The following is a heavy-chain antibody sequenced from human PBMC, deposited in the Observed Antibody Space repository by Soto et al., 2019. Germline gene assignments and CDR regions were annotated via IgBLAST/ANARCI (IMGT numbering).Heavy chain of an antibody. CDR3: ARGGYCSGGSCLNWFDP. Sequence: ASVKVSCKASGGTFSSYAISCVRQAPGQGLEWMGGIIPIFGTANYAQKFQGRVTITADESTSTAYMELSSLRSEDTAVYYCARGGYCSGGSCLNWFDPWGQGTLVTVSS. D-gene: IGHD2-15*01. CDR2: IIPIFGTA. V-gene: IGHV1-69*13. CDR1: GGTFSSYA. J-gene: IGHJ5*02.